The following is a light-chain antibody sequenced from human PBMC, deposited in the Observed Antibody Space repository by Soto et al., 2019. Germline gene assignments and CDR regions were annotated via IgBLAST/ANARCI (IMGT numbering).Light chain of an antibody. J-gene: IGKJ4*01. CDR3: QQYDNLLLT. CDR2: DAS. V-gene: IGKV1-33*01. Sequence: DIQMTPSPSSLSASVGDRVTITCQASQDISNYLNWYQQKPGKAPKRLIYDASNLETEVPSRFSGSGSGTDFTFTISSLQPEDIATYYCQQYDNLLLTFGGGTKVEIK. CDR1: QDISNY.